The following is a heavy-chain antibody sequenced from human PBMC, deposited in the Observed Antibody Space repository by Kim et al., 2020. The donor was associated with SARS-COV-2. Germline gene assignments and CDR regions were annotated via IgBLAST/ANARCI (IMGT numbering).Heavy chain of an antibody. CDR3: ATGTGYSSSWYGVYFDY. V-gene: IGHV5-51*01. Sequence: GESLKISCKGSGYSFTSYWIGWVRQMPGKGLEWMGIIYPGDSDTRYSPSFQGHVTISADKSISTAYLQWSSLKASDTAMYYCATGTGYSSSWYGVYFDYWGQGTLVTVSS. J-gene: IGHJ4*02. CDR2: IYPGDSDT. CDR1: GYSFTSYW. D-gene: IGHD6-13*01.